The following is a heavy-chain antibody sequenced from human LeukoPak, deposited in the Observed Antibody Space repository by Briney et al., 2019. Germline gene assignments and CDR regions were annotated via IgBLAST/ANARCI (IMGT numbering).Heavy chain of an antibody. Sequence: GGSLRLSCAASGFTFSDYYMSWIRQAPGKGLEWVSYISSSGSTIYYADSVKGRFTISRDNAKNSLYLQMNSLRAEDTAVYYCARVGFFGSSWATFDYWGQGTLVTVSS. V-gene: IGHV3-11*04. D-gene: IGHD6-13*01. CDR1: GFTFSDYY. CDR2: ISSSGSTI. CDR3: ARVGFFGSSWATFDY. J-gene: IGHJ4*02.